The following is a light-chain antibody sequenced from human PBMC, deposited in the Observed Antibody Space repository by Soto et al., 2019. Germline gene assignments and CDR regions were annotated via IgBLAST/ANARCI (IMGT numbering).Light chain of an antibody. CDR2: GAS. V-gene: IGKV3-15*01. Sequence: EIVMTQSPATLSLSPWERATLSFMASQSVGNNLSWYQQKPGQAPRLLIHGASTRATDIPARVSGSGSGTEFTLTISSLQSEDFAVYYCQQYNNWPRTFGQGTKVDI. J-gene: IGKJ1*01. CDR3: QQYNNWPRT. CDR1: QSVGNN.